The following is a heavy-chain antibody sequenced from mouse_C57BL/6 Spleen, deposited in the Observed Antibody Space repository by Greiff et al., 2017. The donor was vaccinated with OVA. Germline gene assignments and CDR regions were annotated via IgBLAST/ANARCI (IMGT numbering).Heavy chain of an antibody. J-gene: IGHJ2*01. Sequence: EVQLQQSGPELVKPGASVKISCKASGYSFTDYYMNWVKQSNGKSLEWIGVINPNYGTTSYNQKFKGKATLTVDKSSSTAYMQLNSLTSEDSAVYYCARRGYSNYVEYFDYWGQGTTLTVSS. CDR1: GYSFTDYY. CDR3: ARRGYSNYVEYFDY. CDR2: INPNYGTT. D-gene: IGHD2-5*01. V-gene: IGHV1-39*01.